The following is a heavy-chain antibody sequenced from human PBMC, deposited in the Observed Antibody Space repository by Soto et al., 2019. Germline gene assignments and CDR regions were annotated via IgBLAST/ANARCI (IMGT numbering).Heavy chain of an antibody. J-gene: IGHJ4*02. V-gene: IGHV5-51*01. Sequence: LGESLKISCRASGYSFSSSWIGWVRQMPGKGLEWMGIIDPNDSQTIYSPSFQGQVTISADKSINTAYLQWSSLKTSDTAMYYCARHAGNSWKGDYFDYWGQGALVTVSS. CDR2: IDPNDSQT. D-gene: IGHD6-13*01. CDR1: GYSFSSSW. CDR3: ARHAGNSWKGDYFDY.